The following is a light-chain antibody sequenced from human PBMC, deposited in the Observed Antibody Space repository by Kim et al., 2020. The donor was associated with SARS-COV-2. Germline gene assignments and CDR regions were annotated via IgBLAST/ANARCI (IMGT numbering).Light chain of an antibody. Sequence: QSALSQPASVSGSPGQSITISCTGTSSDVGGYNYVSWYHQHPGKAPKLMIYDVSNRPSGVSNRFSGSKSGNTASLTISGLQAEDEADYYCISYTNLNTWLFGGGTKVTVL. CDR1: SSDVGGYNY. CDR2: DVS. CDR3: ISYTNLNTWL. V-gene: IGLV2-14*03. J-gene: IGLJ2*01.